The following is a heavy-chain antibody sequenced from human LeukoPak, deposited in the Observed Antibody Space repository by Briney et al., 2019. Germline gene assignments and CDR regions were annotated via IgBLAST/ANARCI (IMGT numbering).Heavy chain of an antibody. V-gene: IGHV4-59*12. J-gene: IGHJ4*02. CDR1: GGSISSYY. CDR3: ARRERAGGWSVDY. D-gene: IGHD6-19*01. Sequence: SETLSLTCTVSGGSISSYYWSWIRQPPGKGLEWIGYIYYSGSTNYNPSLKSRVTISVDKSKNQFSLKLSSVTAADTAVYYCARRERAGGWSVDYWGQGTLVTVSS. CDR2: IYYSGST.